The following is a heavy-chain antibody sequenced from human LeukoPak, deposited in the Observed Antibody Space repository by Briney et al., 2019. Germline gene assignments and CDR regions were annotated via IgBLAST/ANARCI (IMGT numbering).Heavy chain of an antibody. Sequence: PGGSLRLSCAASGFTFSSYWMSWVRQAPGKGLEWVANIKQDGSEKYYVDPVKGRFTISRDNAKNSLYLQMNSLRAEDTAVYYCARLYYYDPYGSYFDYWGQGTLVTVSS. D-gene: IGHD3-22*01. J-gene: IGHJ4*02. CDR1: GFTFSSYW. V-gene: IGHV3-7*01. CDR2: IKQDGSEK. CDR3: ARLYYYDPYGSYFDY.